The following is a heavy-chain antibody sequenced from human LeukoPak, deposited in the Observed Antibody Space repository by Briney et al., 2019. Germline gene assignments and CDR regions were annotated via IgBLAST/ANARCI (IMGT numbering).Heavy chain of an antibody. CDR3: ARTLIQLWLTYYYYYGMDV. CDR1: GGTFSSYA. J-gene: IGHJ6*02. Sequence: GSSVKVSCKASGGTFSSYAISWVRQAPGQGLEWMGRIIPILGIANYAQKFQGRVTITADKSTSTAYMELSSLRSEDTAVYYCARTLIQLWLTYYYYYGMDVWGQGTTVTVSS. V-gene: IGHV1-69*04. CDR2: IIPILGIA. D-gene: IGHD5-18*01.